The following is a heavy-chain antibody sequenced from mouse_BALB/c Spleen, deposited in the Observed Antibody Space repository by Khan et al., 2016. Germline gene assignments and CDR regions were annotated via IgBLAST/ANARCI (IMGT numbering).Heavy chain of an antibody. CDR2: INTNTGEP. V-gene: IGHV9-1*02. J-gene: IGHJ3*01. Sequence: QIQLVQSGPELKKPGETVKISCKASGYTFTDYGMNWVKQAPGKGLKWMGWINTNTGEPTYVDDFKGRFAFSLETSAFTAYLQINNLQNEDMATSFCARWEFAYWGQGTLVTVSA. CDR3: ARWEFAY. CDR1: GYTFTDYG. D-gene: IGHD4-1*01.